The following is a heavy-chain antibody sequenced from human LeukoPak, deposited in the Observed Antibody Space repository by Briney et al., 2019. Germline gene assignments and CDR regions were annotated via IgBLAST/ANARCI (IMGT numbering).Heavy chain of an antibody. CDR1: GFTFGYFW. J-gene: IGHJ6*03. CDR2: MKGDGSLI. CDR3: FGIGSYYCYMDV. Sequence: GGSLRPSCAASGFTFGYFWMSWVRQAPRRGLQWVACMKGDGSLIHYVDSVKGRFTISRDNARSSLYLQMNSLRAEDTAVYYCFGIGSYYCYMDVWGKGTTVTVSS. D-gene: IGHD2/OR15-2a*01. V-gene: IGHV3-7*01.